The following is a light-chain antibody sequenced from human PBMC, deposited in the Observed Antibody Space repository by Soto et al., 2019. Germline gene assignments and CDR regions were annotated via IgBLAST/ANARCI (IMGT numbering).Light chain of an antibody. CDR2: GAS. CDR3: HQYCRLPRHP. Sequence: EIVLTQSPVTLSLSPGESATLSCRASESVNSNYLAWYQQKPGQAHRLLIFGASSRATGIPNRFSGSGSGTDFTLTISGLEPEDFAVYYCHQYCRLPRHPFGQGTKLEIK. V-gene: IGKV3-20*01. CDR1: ESVNSNY. J-gene: IGKJ2*01.